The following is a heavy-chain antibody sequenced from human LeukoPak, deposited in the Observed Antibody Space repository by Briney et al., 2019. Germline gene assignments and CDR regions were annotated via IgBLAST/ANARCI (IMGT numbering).Heavy chain of an antibody. V-gene: IGHV4-4*07. Sequence: SETLSLTCTVSGGSISSYYWSWIRQPAGKGLEWIGRIYTSGSTNYNPSLKSRVTMSVDTSKNQFSLKLSSATAADTAVYYCARDGDSSGWNPYFDYWGQGTLVTVSS. CDR3: ARDGDSSGWNPYFDY. CDR2: IYTSGST. D-gene: IGHD6-19*01. CDR1: GGSISSYY. J-gene: IGHJ4*02.